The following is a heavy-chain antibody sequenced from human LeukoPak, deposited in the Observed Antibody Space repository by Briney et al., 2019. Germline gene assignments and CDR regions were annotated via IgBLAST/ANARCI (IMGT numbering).Heavy chain of an antibody. CDR3: ARGKVAGSAHYYYGMDV. Sequence: SETLSLTCSVSGSPISSSYWNWIRQPPGKTLEWIGYIYNSGSTNYNPSLKSRVTISVDTSKNQFSLKLTSLTAADTAVYYCARGKVAGSAHYYYGMDVWGQGTTVTVSS. J-gene: IGHJ6*02. D-gene: IGHD6-19*01. CDR1: GSPISSSY. CDR2: IYNSGST. V-gene: IGHV4-59*01.